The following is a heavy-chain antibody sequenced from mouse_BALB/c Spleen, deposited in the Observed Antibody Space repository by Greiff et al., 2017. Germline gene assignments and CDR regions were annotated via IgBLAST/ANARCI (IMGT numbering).Heavy chain of an antibody. Sequence: QVQLQQSGAELVRPGTSVKVSCKASGYAFTNYLIEWVKQRPGQGLEWIGVINPGSGGTNYNEKFKGKATLTADKSSSTAYMQLSSLTSDDSAVYFCARTPYYGNYGAAYWGQGTLVTVSA. CDR3: ARTPYYGNYGAAY. J-gene: IGHJ3*01. D-gene: IGHD2-10*01. CDR2: INPGSGGT. V-gene: IGHV1-54*01. CDR1: GYAFTNYL.